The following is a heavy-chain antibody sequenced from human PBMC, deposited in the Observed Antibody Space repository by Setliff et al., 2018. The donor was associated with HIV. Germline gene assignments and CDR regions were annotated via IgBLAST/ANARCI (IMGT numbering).Heavy chain of an antibody. CDR3: ARRIDNSGTFPDKNWLDP. CDR2: ISYSGRS. D-gene: IGHD3-10*01. Sequence: NPSETLSLTCTVSGGSISPYYWSWIRQPPGKGLEWIAYISYSGRSDYNPSLKSRVTVSVDTSKNQFSLNLYSVTAADTAMYYCARRIDNSGTFPDKNWLDPWGQGSPVTVSS. J-gene: IGHJ5*02. V-gene: IGHV4-59*08. CDR1: GGSISPYY.